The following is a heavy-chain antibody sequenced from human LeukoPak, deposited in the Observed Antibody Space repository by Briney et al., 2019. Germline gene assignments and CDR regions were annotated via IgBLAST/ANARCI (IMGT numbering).Heavy chain of an antibody. Sequence: ASVTVSCTASGYTFTSYGISWVRQAPGQGLEWMGWISAYNGNTNYAQKLQGRVTMTTDTSTSTAYMELRSLRSDDTAVYYCARDRTVTREYYFDYWGQGTLVTVSS. CDR1: GYTFTSYG. D-gene: IGHD4-17*01. V-gene: IGHV1-18*01. CDR2: ISAYNGNT. J-gene: IGHJ4*02. CDR3: ARDRTVTREYYFDY.